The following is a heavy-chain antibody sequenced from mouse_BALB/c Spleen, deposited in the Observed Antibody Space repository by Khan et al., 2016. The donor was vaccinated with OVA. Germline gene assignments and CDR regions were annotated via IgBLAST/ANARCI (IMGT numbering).Heavy chain of an antibody. Sequence: QVQLKESGAELARPGASVKMSCKASGYTFTSHTMHWVKQRPGQGLEWIGYINPRSDYTQYNQKFNDKATLTADISSSTAYMQLSSLTSEYSAVYYCARRTTEYALDYWGQGTSVTVSS. CDR1: GYTFTSHT. CDR2: INPRSDYT. V-gene: IGHV1-4*01. J-gene: IGHJ4*01. CDR3: ARRTTEYALDY. D-gene: IGHD2-14*01.